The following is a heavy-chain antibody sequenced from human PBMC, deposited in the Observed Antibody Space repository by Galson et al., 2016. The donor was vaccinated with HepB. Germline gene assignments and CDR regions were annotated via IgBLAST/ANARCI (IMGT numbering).Heavy chain of an antibody. J-gene: IGHJ6*02. CDR1: GGSFSGYY. Sequence: SETLSLTCTVYGGSFSGYYWTWIRQPPGKGLEWIGEIHHSGSTHYSPSLKSRVAISGDISENQVSLRLSSVTAADTAVYYCARSSTYCCGKCYSPLAVWGQGTTVTVSS. V-gene: IGHV4-34*01. CDR2: IHHSGST. D-gene: IGHD2-21*01. CDR3: ARSSTYCCGKCYSPLAV.